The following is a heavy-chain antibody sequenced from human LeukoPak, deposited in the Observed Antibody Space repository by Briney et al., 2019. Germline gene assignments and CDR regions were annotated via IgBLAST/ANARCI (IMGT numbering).Heavy chain of an antibody. V-gene: IGHV3-23*01. J-gene: IGHJ4*02. CDR2: ITYNGAAT. CDR3: AKDGLYFDGSTHIYYFDS. CDR1: GFSFGGYA. D-gene: IGHD3-9*01. Sequence: GGSLRLSCAASGFSFGGYAMTWVRQAPGKGLEWVSSITYNGAATYYLDSVKAWFTISRDNSRSTLYLQMDSLTAEDTALYYCAKDGLYFDGSTHIYYFDSWGQGTLVAVSS.